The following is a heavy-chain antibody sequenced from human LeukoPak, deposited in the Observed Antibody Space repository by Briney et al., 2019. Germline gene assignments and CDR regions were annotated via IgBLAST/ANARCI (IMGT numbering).Heavy chain of an antibody. D-gene: IGHD3-9*01. CDR3: AREYLGYFDWYNADDAFDI. CDR2: INGDGSST. Sequence: GGSLRLSCAASGFTFSSYWMHWVLQAPGKGLLWVSRINGDGSSTTYADSVKGRFTISRDNAKNTLYLQMNSLRAEDTAVYYCAREYLGYFDWYNADDAFDIWGQGTMVTVSS. J-gene: IGHJ3*02. V-gene: IGHV3-74*01. CDR1: GFTFSSYW.